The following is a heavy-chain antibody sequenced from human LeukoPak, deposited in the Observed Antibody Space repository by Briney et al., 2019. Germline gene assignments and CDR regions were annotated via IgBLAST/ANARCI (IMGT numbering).Heavy chain of an antibody. J-gene: IGHJ5*02. D-gene: IGHD1-26*01. Sequence: ASVKVSCKASGYTFTSYGISWVRXAPGQGXXXMGWISAYNGNTNYAQKLQGRVTMTTDTSTSTAYMELRSLRSDDTAVYYCARQGTYLWEDWFDPWGQGTLVTVSS. CDR1: GYTFTSYG. CDR3: ARQGTYLWEDWFDP. CDR2: ISAYNGNT. V-gene: IGHV1-18*01.